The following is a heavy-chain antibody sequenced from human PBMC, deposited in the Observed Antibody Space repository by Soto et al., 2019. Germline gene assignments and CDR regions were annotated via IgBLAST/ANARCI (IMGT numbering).Heavy chain of an antibody. J-gene: IGHJ4*02. CDR3: ARTTGEDFDY. Sequence: SETLSLTCTVSGGSVSSGSYYWSWIRQPPGKGLEWIGYIYYSGSTNYNPSLKSRVTISVDTSKNQFSLKLSSVTAADTAVYYCARTTGEDFDYWGQGTLVTVSS. D-gene: IGHD4-17*01. CDR1: GGSVSSGSYY. CDR2: IYYSGST. V-gene: IGHV4-61*01.